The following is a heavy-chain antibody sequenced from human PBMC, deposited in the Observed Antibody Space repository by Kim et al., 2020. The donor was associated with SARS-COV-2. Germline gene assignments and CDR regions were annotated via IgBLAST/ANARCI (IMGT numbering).Heavy chain of an antibody. CDR2: IKPDGGET. CDR1: GLTFSNFW. V-gene: IGHV3-7*03. D-gene: IGHD3-10*01. Sequence: GGSLRLSCATSGLTFSNFWMSWVRQAPGKGLEWLANIKPDGGETYYVDSVKGRFTISRDNTKSSLFLQMNSLRADDTAVYYCVRAPSSSGSYHHYWGQGT. CDR3: VRAPSSSGSYHHY. J-gene: IGHJ4*02.